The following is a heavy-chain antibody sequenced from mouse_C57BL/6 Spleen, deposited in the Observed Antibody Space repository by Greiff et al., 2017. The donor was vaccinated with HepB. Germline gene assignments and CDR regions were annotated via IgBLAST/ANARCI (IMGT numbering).Heavy chain of an antibody. V-gene: IGHV1-53*01. Sequence: VKLQESGTELVKPGASVKLSCKASGYTFTSYWMHWVKQRPGQGLEWIGNINPSNGGTNYNEKFKSKATLTVDKSSSTAYMQLSSLTSEDSAVYYCARKEDGSSSYWYFDVWGTGTTVTVSS. D-gene: IGHD1-1*01. J-gene: IGHJ1*03. CDR3: ARKEDGSSSYWYFDV. CDR1: GYTFTSYW. CDR2: INPSNGGT.